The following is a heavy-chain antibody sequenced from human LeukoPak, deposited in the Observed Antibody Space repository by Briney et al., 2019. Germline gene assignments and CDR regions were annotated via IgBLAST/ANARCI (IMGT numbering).Heavy chain of an antibody. Sequence: GASVKVSCKGSAYTFTTYGISWVRQAPGQGLEWMGWINPNSGGTNYAQKFQGRVTMTRDTSISTAYMELSRLRSDDTAVYYCARANYYYYYGMDVWGQGTTVTVSS. CDR1: AYTFTTYG. CDR3: ARANYYYYYGMDV. CDR2: INPNSGGT. J-gene: IGHJ6*02. V-gene: IGHV1-2*02.